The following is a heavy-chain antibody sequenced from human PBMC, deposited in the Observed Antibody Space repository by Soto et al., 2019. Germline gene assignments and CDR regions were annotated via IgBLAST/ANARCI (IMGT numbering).Heavy chain of an antibody. Sequence: GGSLRLSCAASGFTFTDYYMTWIRQAPGKGLEWVSYMSSSGSTIYYADSVRDRFTISRDNAKNSLYLQMNSLRAEDTAVYYCARDSLGDSLDHWGQGTLVTVSS. D-gene: IGHD4-17*01. CDR2: MSSSGSTI. J-gene: IGHJ4*02. V-gene: IGHV3-11*01. CDR3: ARDSLGDSLDH. CDR1: GFTFTDYY.